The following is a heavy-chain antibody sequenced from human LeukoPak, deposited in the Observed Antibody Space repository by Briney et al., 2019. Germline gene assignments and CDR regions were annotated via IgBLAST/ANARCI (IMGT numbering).Heavy chain of an antibody. CDR2: ISYDGSNK. D-gene: IGHD3-10*01. CDR1: GFTFSSYA. V-gene: IGHV3-30-3*01. Sequence: PGRSLRLSCAASGFTFSSYAMHWVRQAPGKGLEWVAVISYDGSNKYYADSMKGRFTISRDNSKNTLYLQMNSLRAEDTAVYYCARAEYYYGSGSYCYWGQGTLVTASS. J-gene: IGHJ4*02. CDR3: ARAEYYYGSGSYCY.